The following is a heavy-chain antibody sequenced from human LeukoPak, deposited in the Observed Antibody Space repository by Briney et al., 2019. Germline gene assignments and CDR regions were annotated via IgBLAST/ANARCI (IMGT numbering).Heavy chain of an antibody. J-gene: IGHJ4*02. Sequence: SETLSLTCTVSGGSISSSSYYWGWIRQPPGKGLEWIGSIYYSGSTYYNPSLKSRVTISVDTSKNQFSLKLSSVTAADTAVYYCARVYYDSSGYSDYFGYWGQGTLVTVSS. CDR1: GGSISSSSYY. CDR3: ARVYYDSSGYSDYFGY. V-gene: IGHV4-39*07. D-gene: IGHD3-22*01. CDR2: IYYSGST.